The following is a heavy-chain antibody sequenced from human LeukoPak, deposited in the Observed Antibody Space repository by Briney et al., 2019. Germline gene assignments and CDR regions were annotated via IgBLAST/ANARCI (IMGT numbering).Heavy chain of an antibody. V-gene: IGHV4-59*01. CDR2: IYYSGST. Sequence: SETLSLTCTVSGGSISSYYWSWIRQPPGKGLEWIGYIYYSGSTNYNPSLKSRVTISVDTSKNQFSLKLSSVTAADTAVYYCARSNTYYYDSSGYAADLWGRGTLVTVSS. CDR3: ARSNTYYYDSSGYAADL. J-gene: IGHJ2*01. CDR1: GGSISSYY. D-gene: IGHD3-22*01.